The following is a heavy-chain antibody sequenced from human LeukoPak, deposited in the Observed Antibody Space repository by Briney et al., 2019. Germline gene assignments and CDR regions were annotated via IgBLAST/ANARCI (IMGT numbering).Heavy chain of an antibody. CDR3: ARDRDYSNTERGFDY. Sequence: ASVKVSCKTSGYTFTDYYIHWVRQAPGQGLEWMGWINPNSGETNSAQKFQGRVTMTGDTSLSTAYMGLRRVTSDDTAVYYCARDRDYSNTERGFDYWGQGTLVTVSS. CDR1: GYTFTDYY. V-gene: IGHV1-2*02. CDR2: INPNSGET. J-gene: IGHJ4*02. D-gene: IGHD4-11*01.